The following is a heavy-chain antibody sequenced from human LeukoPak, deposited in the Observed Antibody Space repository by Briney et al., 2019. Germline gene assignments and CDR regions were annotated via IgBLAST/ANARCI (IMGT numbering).Heavy chain of an antibody. CDR3: AREARHMNWFDP. CDR2: ISAYNGNT. CDR1: SYTFTSYD. V-gene: IGHV1-18*01. J-gene: IGHJ5*02. Sequence: ASVKVSCKASSYTFTSYDISWLRQAPGQGLEWMGCISAYNGNTNYAQKLQGRFTITTDTSTSTAYMELRSLRSDDTAVYFCAREARHMNWFDPWGQGTLVTVSS.